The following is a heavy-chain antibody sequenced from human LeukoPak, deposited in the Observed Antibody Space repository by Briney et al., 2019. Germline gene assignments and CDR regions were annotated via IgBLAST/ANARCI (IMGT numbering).Heavy chain of an antibody. V-gene: IGHV3-48*01. D-gene: IGHD4-17*01. Sequence: PGGSLRLSCAASGFTFSGYSLNRVRQAPGKGLEWVSYITRNSETIYYADSVKGRFTISRDNAKKLLFLQMNSLRTEDTAVYYCATNGDYPFDSWGQGALVTVSS. CDR3: ATNGDYPFDS. CDR2: ITRNSETI. CDR1: GFTFSGYS. J-gene: IGHJ4*02.